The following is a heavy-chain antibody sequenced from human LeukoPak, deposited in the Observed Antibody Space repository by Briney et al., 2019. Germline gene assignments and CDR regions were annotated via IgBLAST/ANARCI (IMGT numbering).Heavy chain of an antibody. CDR2: IYTSGST. D-gene: IGHD1-7*01. CDR3: ARTITGTFDY. V-gene: IGHV4-4*08. Sequence: SETLSLTCTVSGGFISTYYWSWIRQPPGKGLEWIGRIYTSGSTNYNPSLKSRVTISVDTSKNQFSLKLSSVTAADTAVYYCARTITGTFDYWGQGTLVSVSS. J-gene: IGHJ4*02. CDR1: GGFISTYY.